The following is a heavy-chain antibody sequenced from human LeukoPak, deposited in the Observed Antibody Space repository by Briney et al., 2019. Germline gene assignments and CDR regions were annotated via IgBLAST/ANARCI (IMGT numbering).Heavy chain of an antibody. V-gene: IGHV3-53*01. CDR3: ARVSSVSTVATL. D-gene: IGHD4-11*01. J-gene: IGHJ4*02. CDR1: GFTVSSNY. CDR2: IYSGGST. Sequence: GGSLRLSCAASGFTVSSNYMSWVRPAPGKRLEWVSVIYSGGSTYYADSVKGRFTISRDNSKNTLYLQMNSLRAEDTAVYYCARVSSVSTVATLWGQGTLVTVSS.